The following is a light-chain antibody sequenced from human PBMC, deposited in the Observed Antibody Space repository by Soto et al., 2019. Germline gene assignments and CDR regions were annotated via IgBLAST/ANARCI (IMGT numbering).Light chain of an antibody. CDR3: QQRSNWPLT. V-gene: IGKV3-11*01. Sequence: EIVLTQSPATLSLSPGERATLSCRASQSVSSYLAWYQQKRGQAPRLLIYDASNRATGIPARFSGSGSGTYFTLTLSSLEPEDFAVYYCQQRSNWPLTFGGGTKVEI. CDR2: DAS. J-gene: IGKJ4*01. CDR1: QSVSSY.